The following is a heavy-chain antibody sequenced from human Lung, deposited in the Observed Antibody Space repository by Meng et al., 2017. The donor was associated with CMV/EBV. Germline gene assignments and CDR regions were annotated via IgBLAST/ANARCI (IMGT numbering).Heavy chain of an antibody. CDR1: DYPISSGFY. Sequence: SETLSLTCTVSDYPISSGFYWGCVRQPPGKGLEWIGSIHHTGSSYYNPSLKGRVTLSVDTSKNQFSLKVTSVTAADTAVYYCARGIFGVVDYWGQGTLVXVSS. D-gene: IGHD3-3*01. V-gene: IGHV4-38-2*02. J-gene: IGHJ4*02. CDR2: IHHTGSS. CDR3: ARGIFGVVDY.